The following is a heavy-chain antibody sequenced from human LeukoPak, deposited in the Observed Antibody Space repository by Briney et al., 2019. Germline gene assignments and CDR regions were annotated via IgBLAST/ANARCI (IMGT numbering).Heavy chain of an antibody. Sequence: PGGSLRLSRAASGLTFYDYGMSWVRQAPGKGPEWVSGINWNGGRTGYADSVTGRFTISRDNAKNSLYLQMNSLRAEDTALYYCARALTGEGAYWGQGTLVTVSS. J-gene: IGHJ4*02. CDR1: GLTFYDYG. CDR3: ARALTGEGAY. V-gene: IGHV3-20*04. CDR2: INWNGGRT. D-gene: IGHD7-27*01.